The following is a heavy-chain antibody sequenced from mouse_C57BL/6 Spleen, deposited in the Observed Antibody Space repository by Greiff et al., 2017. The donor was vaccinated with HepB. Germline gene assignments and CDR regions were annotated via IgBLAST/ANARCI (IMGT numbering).Heavy chain of an antibody. CDR1: GYTFTSYW. D-gene: IGHD3-1*01. CDR2: IDPSDSET. Sequence: QVQLQQPGAELVRPGSSVKLSCKASGYTFTSYWMHWVKQRPIQGLEWIGNIDPSDSETHYNQKFKDKATLTVDKSSSTAYMQLSSLTSEVSAVYYCARGGLGDYFDYWGQGTTLTVSS. J-gene: IGHJ2*01. CDR3: ARGGLGDYFDY. V-gene: IGHV1-52*01.